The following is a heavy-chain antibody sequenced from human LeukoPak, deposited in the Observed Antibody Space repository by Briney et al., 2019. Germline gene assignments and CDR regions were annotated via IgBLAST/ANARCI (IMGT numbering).Heavy chain of an antibody. J-gene: IGHJ5*02. V-gene: IGHV4-61*02. D-gene: IGHD3-22*01. CDR2: IYTSGNT. Sequence: PSETLSLTCTVSGGSISSGNYYWSWIRQPAGKGLEWIGRIYTSGNTNYNPSLKSRVTISVDTSKNQFSLKLSSVTAADTAVYYCASLYYYDSAPFDPWGQGTLVTVSS. CDR3: ASLYYYDSAPFDP. CDR1: GGSISSGNYY.